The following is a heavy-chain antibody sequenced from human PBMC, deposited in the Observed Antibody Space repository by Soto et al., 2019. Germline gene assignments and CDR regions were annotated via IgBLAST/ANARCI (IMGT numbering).Heavy chain of an antibody. CDR1: GFTFSNHW. D-gene: IGHD1-26*01. V-gene: IGHV3-74*01. CDR3: ARARSPDYYGMDV. Sequence: PGGSLRLSCAASGFTFSNHWMHWVRQAPGKGLVWVSRINSDGSSTNYAGSVKGRFTISRDNAKNTLYLQMNSLRAEDTAMYYCARARSPDYYGMDVWGQGTTVTVSS. CDR2: INSDGSST. J-gene: IGHJ6*02.